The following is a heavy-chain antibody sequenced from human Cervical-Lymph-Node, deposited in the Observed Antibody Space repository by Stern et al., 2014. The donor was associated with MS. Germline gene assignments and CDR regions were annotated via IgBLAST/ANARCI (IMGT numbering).Heavy chain of an antibody. D-gene: IGHD1-26*01. CDR1: GGTFSSSA. CDR2: IIPIFGTA. Sequence: VQLVESGAEVKKPGSSVKVSCKASGGTFSSSAISLVRQAPGQGLEWMGGIIPIFGTANYAQKFQGRVTITADESTSIAYMELSSLRSEDTAVYYCARGELKEGLVRGMDVWGQGTTVTVSS. J-gene: IGHJ6*02. CDR3: ARGELKEGLVRGMDV. V-gene: IGHV1-69*01.